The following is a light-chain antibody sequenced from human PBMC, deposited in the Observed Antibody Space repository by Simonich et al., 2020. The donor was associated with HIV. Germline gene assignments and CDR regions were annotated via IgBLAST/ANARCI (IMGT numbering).Light chain of an antibody. CDR1: QGISSW. CDR3: QQSYITSYT. J-gene: IGKJ2*01. V-gene: IGKV1-12*01. CDR2: AAS. Sequence: DIQMTQSPSSVSASVGDRVTITCRASQGISSWLAWYQQKPGKAPKLLIYAASSLQSGVPSRFRGSGSGTDFTLTISRLQPEDFATYFCQQSYITSYTFGPGTKLEIK.